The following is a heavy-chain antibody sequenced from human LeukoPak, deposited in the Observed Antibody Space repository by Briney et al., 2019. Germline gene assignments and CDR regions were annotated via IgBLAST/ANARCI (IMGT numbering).Heavy chain of an antibody. Sequence: GGSLRLSCAASGFTFSSFSMNWVRQAPGKGLEWVSYISSTSSTIYYADSVRGRFTISRDNAKNSLYLQMNSLRAEDTAVYYCARGREYQPNVRYYYYYMDVWGKGTTVTVSS. CDR1: GFTFSSFS. CDR2: ISSTSSTI. CDR3: ARGREYQPNVRYYYYYMDV. V-gene: IGHV3-48*01. D-gene: IGHD2-2*01. J-gene: IGHJ6*03.